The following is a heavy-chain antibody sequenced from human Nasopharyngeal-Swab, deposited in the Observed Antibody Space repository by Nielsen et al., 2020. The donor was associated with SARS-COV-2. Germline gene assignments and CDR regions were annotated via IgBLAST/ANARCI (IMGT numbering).Heavy chain of an antibody. CDR1: GFTFSSYG. V-gene: IGHV3-33*01. D-gene: IGHD6-6*01. CDR2: IWYDGSNE. J-gene: IGHJ4*02. CDR3: ARDHYSSSSGPSNFDY. Sequence: GESLKISCAASGFTFSSYGMHWGRQAPGKGLEWVAVIWYDGSNEYYADSVKGRFTISRDNSKNTLYLQMNSLRVEDTAVYYCARDHYSSSSGPSNFDYWGQGTLVTVSS.